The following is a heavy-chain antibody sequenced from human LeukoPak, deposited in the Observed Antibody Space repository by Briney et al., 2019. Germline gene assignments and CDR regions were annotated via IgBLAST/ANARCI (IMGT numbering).Heavy chain of an antibody. D-gene: IGHD6-13*01. CDR2: IKKDGSET. Sequence: GGSLRLSCAASGFTFSSSWMSWVRQAPGKGLEWVANIKKDGSETYYVDSVKGRFTTSRDNAKNSLYLQMNSLRAEDTAIYYCARGRYSSTTYYFDSWGQGTLVTVSS. V-gene: IGHV3-7*03. J-gene: IGHJ4*02. CDR1: GFTFSSSW. CDR3: ARGRYSSTTYYFDS.